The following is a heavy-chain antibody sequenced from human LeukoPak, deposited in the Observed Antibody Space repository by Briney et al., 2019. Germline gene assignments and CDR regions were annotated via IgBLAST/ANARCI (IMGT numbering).Heavy chain of an antibody. D-gene: IGHD1-26*01. Sequence: ASVKVSCKASGYTFTGYYMHWVRQAPGQGLEWMGWINPNSGGTNYAQKFQGRVTMTRDTSISTAYMELSRLRSDDTAVYYCARDKSRGSYYFDYRGQGTLVTVSS. CDR3: ARDKSRGSYYFDY. CDR1: GYTFTGYY. J-gene: IGHJ4*02. V-gene: IGHV1-2*02. CDR2: INPNSGGT.